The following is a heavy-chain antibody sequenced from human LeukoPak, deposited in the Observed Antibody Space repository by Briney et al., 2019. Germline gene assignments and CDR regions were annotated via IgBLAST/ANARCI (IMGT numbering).Heavy chain of an antibody. CDR2: ISSSSSYI. CDR3: ARGGGSRSKVDAFDI. D-gene: IGHD1-26*01. V-gene: IGHV3-21*01. CDR1: GFTFSSYS. J-gene: IGHJ3*02. Sequence: GGSLRLSCAASGFTFSSYSMKWVRQAAGKGLEWVSSISSSSSYIYYADSVKGRFTISRDNAKNSLYLQMNSLRAEDTAVYYCARGGGSRSKVDAFDIWGQGTMVTVSS.